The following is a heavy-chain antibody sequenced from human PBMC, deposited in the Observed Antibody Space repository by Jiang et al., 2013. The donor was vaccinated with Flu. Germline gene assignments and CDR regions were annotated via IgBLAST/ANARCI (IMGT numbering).Heavy chain of an antibody. Sequence: SRDNAKNSLYLQMNSLRAEDTAVYYCASFPYSSSSLSFDYWGQGTLVTVSS. V-gene: IGHV3-48*03. D-gene: IGHD6-6*01. CDR3: ASFPYSSSSLSFDY. J-gene: IGHJ4*02.